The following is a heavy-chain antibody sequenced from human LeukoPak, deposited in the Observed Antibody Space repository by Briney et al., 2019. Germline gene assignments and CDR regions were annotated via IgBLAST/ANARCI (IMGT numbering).Heavy chain of an antibody. V-gene: IGHV3-9*01. CDR3: TKDFSSGYYYFDF. D-gene: IGHD3-22*01. Sequence: QSGGSLRLSCAASGFTFDDYAIHWVRQGPGKGLEWVSGINWNSGSKHYADSVKGRFTISRDNAKNSLYLQMNSLKPEDTALYYCTKDFSSGYYYFDFWGQGTLVTVSS. CDR1: GFTFDDYA. J-gene: IGHJ4*02. CDR2: INWNSGSK.